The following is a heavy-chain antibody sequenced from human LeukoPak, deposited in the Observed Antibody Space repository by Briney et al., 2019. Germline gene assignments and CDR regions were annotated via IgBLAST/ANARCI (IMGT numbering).Heavy chain of an antibody. CDR2: IYHSGSI. Sequence: PSETLSLTCAVSGGSISSRNWWSWVRQPPGKGLEWTGEIYHSGSINYNPSLKSRVTISVDKSKNQLSLRLTSVTAADTAVYYCARDNGAIRAYYYHGMDVWGQGTTVTVSS. CDR1: GGSISSRNW. CDR3: ARDNGAIRAYYYHGMDV. J-gene: IGHJ6*02. D-gene: IGHD2-8*01. V-gene: IGHV4-4*02.